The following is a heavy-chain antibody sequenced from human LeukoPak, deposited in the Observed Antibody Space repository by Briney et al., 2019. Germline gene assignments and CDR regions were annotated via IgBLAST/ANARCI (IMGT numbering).Heavy chain of an antibody. CDR1: GGSISCYY. J-gene: IGHJ6*04. CDR3: ARELWFGATYYYYYGMDV. Sequence: SETLSLTCTVSGGSISCYYWSWIRQPPGKGLEWIGYINYSGSTNYNPSLKSRVTISVDTSKNQFSLKLSSVTAADTAVYYCARELWFGATYYYYYGMDVWGKGTTVTVSS. V-gene: IGHV4-59*12. D-gene: IGHD3-10*01. CDR2: INYSGST.